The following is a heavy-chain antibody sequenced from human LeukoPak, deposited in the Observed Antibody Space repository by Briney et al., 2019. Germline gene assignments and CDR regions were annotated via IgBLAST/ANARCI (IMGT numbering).Heavy chain of an antibody. D-gene: IGHD2-2*01. CDR2: IYSGGST. J-gene: IGHJ4*02. V-gene: IGHV3-66*01. CDR1: EFSVGSNY. CDR3: VKGFVVVPGLVNYFDY. Sequence: GGSLRLSCAASEFSVGSNYMTWVRQAPGKGLEWVSPIYSGGSTYYADSVKGRFTISRDNSKNTLYLQMNSLRAEDTAVYYCVKGFVVVPGLVNYFDYWGQGTLVTVSS.